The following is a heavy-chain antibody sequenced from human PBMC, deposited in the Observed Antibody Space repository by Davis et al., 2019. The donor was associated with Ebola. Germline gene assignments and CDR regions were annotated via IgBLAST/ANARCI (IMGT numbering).Heavy chain of an antibody. V-gene: IGHV4-39*01. D-gene: IGHD3-22*01. CDR1: GGSISSSSYY. CDR3: ARQKTYYYDSSGYGRVYYFDY. CDR2: IYYSWST. J-gene: IGHJ4*02. Sequence: SETLSLTCTVSGGSISSSSYYWGWIRQPPGKGLEWIGSIYYSWSTYYNPSLKSRVTISVDTSKNQFSLKLSSVTAADTAVYYCARQKTYYYDSSGYGRVYYFDYWGQGTLVTVSS.